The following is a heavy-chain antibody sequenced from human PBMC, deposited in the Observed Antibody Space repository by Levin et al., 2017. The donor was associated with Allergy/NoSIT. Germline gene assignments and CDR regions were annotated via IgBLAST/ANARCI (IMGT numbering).Heavy chain of an antibody. CDR2: IGTAGDT. J-gene: IGHJ6*03. CDR3: ARGFCSSTSCPPYYYYYYMDV. Sequence: GESLKISCAASGFTFSSYDMHWVRQATGKGLEWVSAIGTAGDTYYPGSVKGRFTISRENAKNSLYLQMNSLRAGDTAVYYCARGFCSSTSCPPYYYYYYMDVWGKGTTVTVSS. V-gene: IGHV3-13*01. CDR1: GFTFSSYD. D-gene: IGHD2-2*01.